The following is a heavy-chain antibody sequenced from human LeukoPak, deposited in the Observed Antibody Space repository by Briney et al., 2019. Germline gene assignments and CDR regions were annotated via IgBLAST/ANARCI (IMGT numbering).Heavy chain of an antibody. Sequence: ASVKVSCKASGHTFINYGIGWVRQAPGQGLEWMGWTSDYMGNRNTDYAQKFQGRVSMTSDSSTSTAYMELRSLTSDDTAVYYCARARHVGSSTDAFDIWGQGTMVTVSS. CDR3: ARARHVGSSTDAFDI. D-gene: IGHD1-26*01. V-gene: IGHV1-18*01. J-gene: IGHJ3*02. CDR2: TSDYMGNRNT. CDR1: GHTFINYG.